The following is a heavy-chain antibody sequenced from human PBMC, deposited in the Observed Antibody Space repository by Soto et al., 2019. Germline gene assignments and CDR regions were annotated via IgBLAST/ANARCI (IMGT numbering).Heavy chain of an antibody. CDR3: ARSLDYDTSGPYYFDA. CDR2: IYDSGSP. Sequence: SETLSLTCAVSGGSISSDDYSWSWIRQPPGKGLEWIGYIYDSGSPYYNPSLKSRVAISLDRSRNHFSLQLNSVTAADTAMYYCARSLDYDTSGPYYFDAWGQGTLVTVSS. J-gene: IGHJ4*02. V-gene: IGHV4-30-2*01. D-gene: IGHD3-22*01. CDR1: GGSISSDDYS.